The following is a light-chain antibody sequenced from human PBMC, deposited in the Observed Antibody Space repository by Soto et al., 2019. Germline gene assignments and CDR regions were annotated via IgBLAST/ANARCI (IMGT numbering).Light chain of an antibody. CDR1: QSVSSSY. J-gene: IGKJ1*01. CDR3: QQYGNSRWT. CDR2: GTS. Sequence: EIVLTQSPDTLSLSPGERANLSCRASQSVSSSYLAWYQQTPGQAPRLLIYGTSKRATGIPDRFSGSGSGTDFTLTISRLEPEDFAVYYCQQYGNSRWTFGQGTKVDIK. V-gene: IGKV3-20*01.